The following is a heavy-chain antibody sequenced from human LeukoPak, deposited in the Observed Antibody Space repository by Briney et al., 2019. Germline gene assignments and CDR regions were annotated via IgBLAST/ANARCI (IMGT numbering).Heavy chain of an antibody. CDR3: ARGFGCDY. CDR2: LNPSGGSS. V-gene: IGHV1-46*01. CDR1: GYTVTSYY. Sequence: ASVKVSCKASGYTVTSYYMHWVRQAPGQGLEWMGILNPSGGSSSYAQKFQGRATLTRATSTSTVYMELSSLRSEDTAVYCARGFGCDYWGQGTLVTVSS. J-gene: IGHJ4*02. D-gene: IGHD3-10*01.